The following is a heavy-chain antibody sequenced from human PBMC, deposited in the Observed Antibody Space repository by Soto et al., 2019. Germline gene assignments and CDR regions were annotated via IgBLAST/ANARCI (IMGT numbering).Heavy chain of an antibody. CDR3: ASQPTRPYSSSWYWFDP. Sequence: GASVKVSCKASGYTFTSYGISWVRQAPGQGLEWMGWISAYNGNTNYAQKLQGSVTMTTDTSTSTAYMELRSLRSDDTAVYYCASQPTRPYSSSWYWFDPWGQGTLVTVSS. V-gene: IGHV1-18*01. CDR2: ISAYNGNT. D-gene: IGHD6-13*01. CDR1: GYTFTSYG. J-gene: IGHJ5*02.